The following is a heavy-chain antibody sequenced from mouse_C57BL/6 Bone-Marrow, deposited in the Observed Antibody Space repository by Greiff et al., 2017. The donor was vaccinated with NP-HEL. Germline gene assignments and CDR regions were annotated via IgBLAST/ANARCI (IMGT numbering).Heavy chain of an antibody. D-gene: IGHD2-10*01. CDR3: TGGLLGGYFDV. Sequence: DVMLVESGGGLVQPGGSMKLSCVASGFTFSNYWMNWVRQSPEKGLEWVAQIRLKSDNYATHYAESVKGRFTISRDDSKSSVYLQMNNLRAEDTGIYYCTGGLLGGYFDVWGTGTTVTVSS. V-gene: IGHV6-3*01. CDR1: GFTFSNYW. CDR2: IRLKSDNYAT. J-gene: IGHJ1*03.